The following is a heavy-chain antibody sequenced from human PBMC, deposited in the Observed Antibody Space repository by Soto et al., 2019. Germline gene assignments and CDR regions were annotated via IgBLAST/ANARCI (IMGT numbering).Heavy chain of an antibody. CDR2: FSVTGRST. CDR3: ARDLPRSGNNYREALDL. Sequence: GGSLRLSCAASGFTLSNYPMHWLRQAPGKGLEYVSGFSVTGRSTYYTKSVQGRFTISRDISKNTLYLQMGGLRAEDMAVYYCARDLPRSGNNYREALDLWGQGTMVTVSS. V-gene: IGHV3-64*01. D-gene: IGHD3-22*01. CDR1: GFTLSNYP. J-gene: IGHJ3*01.